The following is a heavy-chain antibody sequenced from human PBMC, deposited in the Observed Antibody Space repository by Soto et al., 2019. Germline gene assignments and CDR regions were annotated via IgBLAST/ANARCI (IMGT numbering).Heavy chain of an antibody. CDR3: ARGYYGSGTYYPYYYYYRLDV. CDR1: GDTFSNYA. Sequence: SVKVSCKASGDTFSNYAISWVRQAPGQGLEWMGGIIPIFTTANYAQRFQGRVTITADESTSTAYMELSSLRSEDTAVYYCARGYYGSGTYYPYYYYYRLDVWGQGTTVTVSS. D-gene: IGHD3-10*01. CDR2: IIPIFTTA. V-gene: IGHV1-69*13. J-gene: IGHJ6*02.